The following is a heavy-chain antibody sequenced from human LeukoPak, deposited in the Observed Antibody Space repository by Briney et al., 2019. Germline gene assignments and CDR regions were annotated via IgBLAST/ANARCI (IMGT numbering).Heavy chain of an antibody. D-gene: IGHD2-2*01. V-gene: IGHV1-8*01. CDR2: MNPNSGNT. CDR1: GYTFTSYD. CDR3: ARGYIVVEPAAKVWFGP. Sequence: ASVKDSCKASGYTFTSYDINWVRQATGQGLEWMGWMNPNSGNTGYAQKFQGRVTMTRNTSISTAYMELSGLRSEDTAVYYCARGYIVVEPAAKVWFGPWGQGTLVTVSS. J-gene: IGHJ5*02.